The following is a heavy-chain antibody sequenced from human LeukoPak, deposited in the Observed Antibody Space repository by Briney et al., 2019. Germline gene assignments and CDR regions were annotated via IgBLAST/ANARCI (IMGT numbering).Heavy chain of an antibody. CDR3: AKDVEAAGTLVPSDY. CDR2: ISGSGGST. CDR1: GFTFSSYA. J-gene: IGHJ4*02. D-gene: IGHD6-13*01. Sequence: PGGSLRLSCAASGFTFSSYAMSWVRQAPGKGLEWVSAISGSGGSTYYADSVKGRFTISRDNSKNTLYLQMNSLRAEDTAVYYGAKDVEAAGTLVPSDYWGQGTLVTVSS. V-gene: IGHV3-23*01.